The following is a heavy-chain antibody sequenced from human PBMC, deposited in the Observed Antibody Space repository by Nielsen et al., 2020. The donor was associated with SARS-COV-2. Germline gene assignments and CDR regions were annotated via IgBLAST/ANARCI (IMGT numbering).Heavy chain of an antibody. Sequence: GGSLRLSCAASGFKFSAYGMHWVRQAPGKGLNWVAFIRNDGVNKYYPDSVKGRVIISRDNSKNTLHLQMNSLRAEDTALYFCAKDFHGSVADFFGNWGQGTLVTVSS. D-gene: IGHD2-2*03. CDR3: AKDFHGSVADFFGN. CDR2: IRNDGVNK. J-gene: IGHJ4*02. CDR1: GFKFSAYG. V-gene: IGHV3-30*02.